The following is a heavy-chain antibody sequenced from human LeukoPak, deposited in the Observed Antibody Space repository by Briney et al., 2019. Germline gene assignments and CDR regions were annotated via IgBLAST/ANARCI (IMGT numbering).Heavy chain of an antibody. CDR3: ARDAPKRRITIFGVVITHYYFDY. V-gene: IGHV3-48*02. D-gene: IGHD3-3*01. Sequence: GGSLRFSCAASGFTFSSYCKNWVRQAPGKGLEWVSYISSSSSTIYYADSVKGRCTISRDNAKNSLYMQMNSLRDEDTAVYYCARDAPKRRITIFGVVITHYYFDYWGQGTLVTVSS. J-gene: IGHJ4*02. CDR2: ISSSSSTI. CDR1: GFTFSSYC.